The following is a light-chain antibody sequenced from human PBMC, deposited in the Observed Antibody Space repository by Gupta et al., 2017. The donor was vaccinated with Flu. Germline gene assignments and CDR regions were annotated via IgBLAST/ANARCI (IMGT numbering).Light chain of an antibody. V-gene: IGLV1-47*01. CDR2: RSD. CDR1: IFNIGTNY. J-gene: IGLJ3*02. CDR3: ATWDDNQSGWV. Sequence: GTISCSGSIFNIGTNYVYWYKHLPGTAPKLLIHRSDQRPSGVPDRFSGSKSGYSASLAISGLRSDDEAVYYCATWDDNQSGWVFGGGTRLTVL.